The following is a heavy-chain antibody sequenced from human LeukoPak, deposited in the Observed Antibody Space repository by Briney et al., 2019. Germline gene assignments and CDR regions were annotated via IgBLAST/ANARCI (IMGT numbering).Heavy chain of an antibody. CDR3: ARGAITMVRGVIYYFDY. CDR1: GGTFSSYA. J-gene: IGHJ4*02. V-gene: IGHV1-18*01. Sequence: ASVKVSCKASGGTFSSYAISWVRQAPGQGLEWMGWISAYNGNTNYAQKLQGRVTMTTDTSTSTAYMELRSLRSDDTAVYYCARGAITMVRGVIYYFDYWGQGTLVTVSS. D-gene: IGHD3-10*01. CDR2: ISAYNGNT.